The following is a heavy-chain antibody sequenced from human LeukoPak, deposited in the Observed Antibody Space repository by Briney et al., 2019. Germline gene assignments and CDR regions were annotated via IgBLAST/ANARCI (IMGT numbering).Heavy chain of an antibody. D-gene: IGHD1-7*01. V-gene: IGHV4-39*01. Sequence: PSETLSLTCTVSGGSISSSSYYWGWIRQPPGKGLEWIGSIYYSGSTYYTPSLKSRVTISVDTSKNQFSLKLSSVTAADTAVYYCARHRTIWDAFDIWGQGTMVTVSS. CDR3: ARHRTIWDAFDI. CDR1: GGSISSSSYY. CDR2: IYYSGST. J-gene: IGHJ3*02.